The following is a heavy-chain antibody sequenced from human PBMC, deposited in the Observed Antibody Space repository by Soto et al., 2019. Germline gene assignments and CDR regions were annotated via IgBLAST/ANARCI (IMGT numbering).Heavy chain of an antibody. CDR2: IYHSGTT. V-gene: IGHV4-4*02. D-gene: IGHD2-2*01. CDR3: ARVRTSCSATSCYLDP. CDR1: GGSISSSSW. Sequence: PSETLSLTCAVSGGSISSSSWWNWVRQPPGKGLEWIGEIYHSGTTNYNSSLKSRVTISVDTSNNQFSLRLTSVTAADTAVYYCARVRTSCSATSCYLDPWGQGTRVTVSS. J-gene: IGHJ5*02.